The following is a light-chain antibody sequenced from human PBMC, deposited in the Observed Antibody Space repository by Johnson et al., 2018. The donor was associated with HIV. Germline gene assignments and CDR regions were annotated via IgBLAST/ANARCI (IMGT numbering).Light chain of an antibody. J-gene: IGLJ1*01. V-gene: IGLV1-51*02. Sequence: QSVLTQPPSVSAAPGQKVTISCSGSSSNVGSSFVSWYRQVPGTAPKLLIYENNKRPSGIPDRFSGSKSGTSTTLGITGLQTGDEADYYCGTWDGSLSASYVFGTGTKVTVL. CDR2: ENN. CDR3: GTWDGSLSASYV. CDR1: SSNVGSSF.